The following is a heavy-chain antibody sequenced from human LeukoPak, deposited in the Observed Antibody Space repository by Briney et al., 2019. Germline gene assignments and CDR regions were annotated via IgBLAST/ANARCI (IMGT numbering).Heavy chain of an antibody. Sequence: SETLSLTCTVSGGSISSYYWSCIRQPPGKGLEWIGYIYYSGSTNYNPSLKSRVTISVDTSKNQFSLKLSSVTAADTAVYYCARGDSENYDFWSGYSFGAPLYYGMDVWGQGTTVTVSS. CDR2: IYYSGST. CDR3: ARGDSENYDFWSGYSFGAPLYYGMDV. D-gene: IGHD3-3*01. J-gene: IGHJ6*02. V-gene: IGHV4-59*01. CDR1: GGSISSYY.